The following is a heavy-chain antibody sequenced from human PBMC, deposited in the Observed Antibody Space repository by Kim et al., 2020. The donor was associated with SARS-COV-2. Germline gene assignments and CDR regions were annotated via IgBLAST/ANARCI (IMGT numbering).Heavy chain of an antibody. V-gene: IGHV3-23*01. CDR3: AKRSVAGAPAASDH. CDR2: ITSGGST. Sequence: GGSLRLSCAASGFTFSSYSMSWVRQAPGKGLELVSSITSGGSTFYADSVTGRFTISRDNSKNTLYLQMNSLRAEDSAVYYCAKRSVAGAPAASDHWGQGTLVTVSS. D-gene: IGHD6-25*01. CDR1: GFTFSSYS. J-gene: IGHJ4*02.